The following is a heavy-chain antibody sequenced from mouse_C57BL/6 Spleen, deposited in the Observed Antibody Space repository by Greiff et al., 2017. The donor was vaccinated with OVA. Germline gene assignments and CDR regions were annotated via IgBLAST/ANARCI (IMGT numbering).Heavy chain of an antibody. CDR2: IYPGGGYT. J-gene: IGHJ4*01. CDR3: AREGDGYYVMDY. Sequence: QVQLQQSGAELVRPGTSVKMSCKASGYTFTNYWIGWAKQRPGHGLEWIGDIYPGGGYTNYTEKFKGKATLTADKSSSTAYMQFRSLTSEDSAIYYCAREGDGYYVMDYWGQGTSVTVSS. CDR1: GYTFTNYW. V-gene: IGHV1-63*01. D-gene: IGHD2-3*01.